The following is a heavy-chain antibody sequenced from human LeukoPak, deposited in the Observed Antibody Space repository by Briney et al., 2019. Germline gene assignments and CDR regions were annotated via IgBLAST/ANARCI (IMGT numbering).Heavy chain of an antibody. Sequence: GGSQRLSCAASGFTFSSYGMHWVRQAPGKGPEWVAVISDDGSHKYYADPVKGRFTISRDNSKNTLYLQMNSLRAEDTAVFYCAKKRLRGPPDAFDIWGQGTMVTVSS. V-gene: IGHV3-30*18. J-gene: IGHJ3*02. CDR2: ISDDGSHK. CDR1: GFTFSSYG. D-gene: IGHD5-12*01. CDR3: AKKRLRGPPDAFDI.